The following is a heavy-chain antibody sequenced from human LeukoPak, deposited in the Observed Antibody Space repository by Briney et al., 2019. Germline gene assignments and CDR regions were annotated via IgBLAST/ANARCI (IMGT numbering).Heavy chain of an antibody. Sequence: GGSQRLSCAASGFTFSSYWMYWVRQAPGKGLVWVSRIDTDGSSKSYADSVKGRFTISRDNAKNTLYLQMNSLRAEDTAVYYCAKGIELWLTYFDHWGQGTLVTASS. CDR1: GFTFSSYW. V-gene: IGHV3-74*01. D-gene: IGHD5-18*01. CDR3: AKGIELWLTYFDH. J-gene: IGHJ4*02. CDR2: IDTDGSSK.